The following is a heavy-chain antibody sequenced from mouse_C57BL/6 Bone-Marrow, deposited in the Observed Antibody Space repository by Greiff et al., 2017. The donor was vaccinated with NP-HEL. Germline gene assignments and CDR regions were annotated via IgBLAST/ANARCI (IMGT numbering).Heavy chain of an antibody. V-gene: IGHV6-3*01. J-gene: IGHJ3*01. CDR2: IRLKSDNYAT. CDR1: GFTFSNYW. Sequence: EVKVEESGGGLVQPGGSMKLSCVASGFTFSNYWMNWVRQSPEKGLEWVAQIRLKSDNYATHYAESVKGRFTISRDDSKSSVYLQMNNLRAEDTGIYYCTGGLANWPLWFAYWGQGTLVTVSA. D-gene: IGHD4-1*01. CDR3: TGGLANWPLWFAY.